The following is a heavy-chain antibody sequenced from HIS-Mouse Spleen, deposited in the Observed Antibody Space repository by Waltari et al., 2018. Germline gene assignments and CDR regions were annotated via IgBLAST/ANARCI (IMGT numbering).Heavy chain of an antibody. Sequence: QVQLQESGPGLVKPSETLSLPCTLSGCSITSYYWSWSGQRPGKGLEWIGYIYYSGSTNYNPSLKSRVTISVDTSKNQFSLKLSSVTAADTAVYYCARLVGYSSGWTHAFDIWGQGTMVTVSS. CDR3: ARLVGYSSGWTHAFDI. CDR1: GCSITSYY. V-gene: IGHV4-59*08. J-gene: IGHJ3*02. D-gene: IGHD6-19*01. CDR2: IYYSGST.